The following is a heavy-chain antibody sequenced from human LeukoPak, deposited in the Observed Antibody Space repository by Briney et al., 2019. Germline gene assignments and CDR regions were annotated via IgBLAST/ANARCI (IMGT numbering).Heavy chain of an antibody. CDR2: IYHSGST. CDR1: GYSISSGYY. D-gene: IGHD3-10*01. Sequence: SETLSLTCTVSGYSISSGYYWGWIRQPPGKGLEWIGSIYHSGSTYYNPSLKSRVTISVDTSKNQFSLKLSSVTAADTAVYYCARAFVYYGSGSYMLDWFDPWGQGTLVTVSS. V-gene: IGHV4-38-2*02. CDR3: ARAFVYYGSGSYMLDWFDP. J-gene: IGHJ5*02.